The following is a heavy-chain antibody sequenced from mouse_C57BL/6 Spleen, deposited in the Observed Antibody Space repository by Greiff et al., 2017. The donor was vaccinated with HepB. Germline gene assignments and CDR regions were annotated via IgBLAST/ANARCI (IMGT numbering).Heavy chain of an antibody. J-gene: IGHJ3*01. CDR3: ARYYYGSSAWLAY. V-gene: IGHV1-80*01. D-gene: IGHD1-1*01. Sequence: QVQLQQSGAELVKPGASVKISCKASGYAFSSYWMNWVKQRPGKGLEWIGQIYPGDGDTNYNGKFKGKATLTADKSSSTAYMQLSSLTSEDSAVYFCARYYYGSSAWLAYWGQRTLVTVSA. CDR1: GYAFSSYW. CDR2: IYPGDGDT.